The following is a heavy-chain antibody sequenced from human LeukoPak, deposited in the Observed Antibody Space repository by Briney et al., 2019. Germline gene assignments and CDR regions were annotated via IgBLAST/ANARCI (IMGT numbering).Heavy chain of an antibody. Sequence: GGSLRLSCAASGFTFSSYAMHWLRQAPGKGLEWVAVISYDGSNKYYADSVKGRFTISRDNSKNTLYLQMNSLRAEDTAVYYCARDPAFGSGCFDYWGQGTLVTVSS. V-gene: IGHV3-30-3*01. D-gene: IGHD6-19*01. J-gene: IGHJ4*02. CDR1: GFTFSSYA. CDR2: ISYDGSNK. CDR3: ARDPAFGSGCFDY.